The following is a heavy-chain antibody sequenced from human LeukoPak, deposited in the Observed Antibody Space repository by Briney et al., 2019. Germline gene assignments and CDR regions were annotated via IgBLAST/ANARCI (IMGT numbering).Heavy chain of an antibody. CDR2: INPNSGGT. J-gene: IGHJ4*02. D-gene: IGHD2-15*01. Sequence: ASVKVSCKASGYTFTGYYMHWVRQAPGQGLEWMGWINPNSGGTNYAQKFQGRVTMTRDTSISTAYMELSRLRSEDTAVYYCARGTRKFSGGSCYFVNWGQGTLVTVSS. CDR1: GYTFTGYY. CDR3: ARGTRKFSGGSCYFVN. V-gene: IGHV1-2*02.